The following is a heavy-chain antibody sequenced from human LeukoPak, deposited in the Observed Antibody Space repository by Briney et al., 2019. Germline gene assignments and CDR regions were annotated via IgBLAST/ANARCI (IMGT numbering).Heavy chain of an antibody. D-gene: IGHD3-10*01. CDR1: GFTFSSYG. Sequence: GGSLRLSCAVSGFTFSSYGMHWVRQAPGKGLEWVAFIRYDGSNQYYADSVKGRFTISRDNYKNTLYLQMNSLRAEDTAVYYCAKDRYSGSGSYYNNWFDPWGQGTLVTVSS. CDR3: AKDRYSGSGSYYNNWFDP. CDR2: IRYDGSNQ. V-gene: IGHV3-30*02. J-gene: IGHJ5*02.